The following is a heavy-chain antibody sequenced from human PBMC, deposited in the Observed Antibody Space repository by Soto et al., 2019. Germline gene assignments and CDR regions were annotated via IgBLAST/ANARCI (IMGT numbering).Heavy chain of an antibody. CDR2: IYYSGST. Sequence: SETLSLTCAVYGGSFSDYYWGWIRQPPGKGLEWIGSIYYSGSTNYNPSLKSRVTISVDTSKNQFSLKLSSVTAADTAVYYCARRYGASYDYWGQGILVTVSS. J-gene: IGHJ4*02. CDR3: ARRYGASYDY. CDR1: GGSFSDYY. V-gene: IGHV4-59*01. D-gene: IGHD1-26*01.